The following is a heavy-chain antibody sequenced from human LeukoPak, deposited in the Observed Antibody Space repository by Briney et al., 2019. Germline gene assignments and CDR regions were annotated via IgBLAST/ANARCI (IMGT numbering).Heavy chain of an antibody. Sequence: PSETLSLTCAVYGGSFSGHFWSWIRQPPGRGLEWIGKIDHSGSTNYNPSLKSRVTISVDTSKNQVSLKLNSVTAADTAVYHCARGTVTAAAGTGYYFDSWGQATLVTVSS. V-gene: IGHV4-34*01. CDR1: GGSFSGHF. CDR3: ARGTVTAAAGTGYYFDS. CDR2: IDHSGST. D-gene: IGHD6-13*01. J-gene: IGHJ4*02.